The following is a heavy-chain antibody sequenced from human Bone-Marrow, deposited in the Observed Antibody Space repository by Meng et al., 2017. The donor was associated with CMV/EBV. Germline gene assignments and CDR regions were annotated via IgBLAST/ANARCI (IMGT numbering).Heavy chain of an antibody. D-gene: IGHD3-16*01. CDR2: ISGSGHAI. CDR1: GFTFSSYS. Sequence: GGSLRLSCAASGFTFSSYSMNWVRQAPGNGLEWIAFISGSGHAINYADSVDGRFTISRDSAKDSLFLQMNYLRVEDTAVYYCARDHPRAVWYFQDWGQGTLVTVSS. V-gene: IGHV3-48*04. J-gene: IGHJ1*01. CDR3: ARDHPRAVWYFQD.